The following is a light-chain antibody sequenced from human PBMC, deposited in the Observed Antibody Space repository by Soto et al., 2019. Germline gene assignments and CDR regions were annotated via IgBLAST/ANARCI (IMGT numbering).Light chain of an antibody. CDR3: QQYNNWPSWT. CDR2: GAS. V-gene: IGKV3-15*01. Sequence: EIVMTQSPATLSVSPGERATPSCRASQSVSSNLAWYQQKPGQAPRLLISGASTRATGIPARFSGSGSGTEFTLTISSLQSEDFAVYYCQQYNNWPSWTFGQGTKVEIK. J-gene: IGKJ1*01. CDR1: QSVSSN.